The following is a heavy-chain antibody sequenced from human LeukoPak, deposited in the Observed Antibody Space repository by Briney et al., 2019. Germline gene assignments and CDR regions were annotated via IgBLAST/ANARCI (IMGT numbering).Heavy chain of an antibody. J-gene: IGHJ6*03. CDR2: INHSGST. V-gene: IGHV4-34*01. CDR3: ARGSFYSDSSVRSLYMDG. CDR1: GVSFSGYY. D-gene: IGHD3-22*01. Sequence: PSGTLSLTCAVYGVSFSGYYWSGIRQSPGKGLEWIGEINHSGSTTYNPSLNSRVTISEDASQNKFSLKRSSVSAADTALYYCARGSFYSDSSVRSLYMDGWDNGNTVTVSS.